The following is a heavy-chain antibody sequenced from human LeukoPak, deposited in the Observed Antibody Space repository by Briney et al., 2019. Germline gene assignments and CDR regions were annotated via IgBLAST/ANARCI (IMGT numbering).Heavy chain of an antibody. D-gene: IGHD2-21*02. CDR3: ARGPYCGGDCYSSCFDY. CDR1: GYTFTSYG. V-gene: IGHV1-18*01. CDR2: ISAYNGNT. J-gene: IGHJ4*02. Sequence: GASVKVSCKASGYTFTSYGISWVRQAPGQGLEWMGWISAYNGNTNYAQKLQGRVTMTTDTSTSTAYMELRSLRSDDTAVYYCARGPYCGGDCYSSCFDYWGQGTLVTVSS.